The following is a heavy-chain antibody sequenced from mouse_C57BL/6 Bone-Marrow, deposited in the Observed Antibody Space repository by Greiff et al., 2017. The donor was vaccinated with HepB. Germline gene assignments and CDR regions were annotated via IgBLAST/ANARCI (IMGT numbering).Heavy chain of an antibody. CDR3: ARDDFWFAY. D-gene: IGHD2-4*01. J-gene: IGHJ3*01. Sequence: VHVKQSGAELVRPGSSVKMSCKTSGYTFTSYGINWVKQRPGQGLEWIGYIYIGNGDTEYNEKFKGKATLTSDTSSSTAYMQLSSLTSEDSAIYFCARDDFWFAYWGQGTLVTVSA. CDR1: GYTFTSYG. V-gene: IGHV1-58*01. CDR2: IYIGNGDT.